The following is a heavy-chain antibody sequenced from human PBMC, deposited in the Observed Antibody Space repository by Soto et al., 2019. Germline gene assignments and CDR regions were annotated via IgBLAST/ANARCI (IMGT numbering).Heavy chain of an antibody. Sequence: SETLSLTCTVSGGSIISGGYYWIWIRQHPGKGLEWIGYIYYSGSTYYNPSLKSRVTISVDTSKNQFSLRLSSVTAADTAVYYCARDGYNLPFDYWGQGTLVTVSS. J-gene: IGHJ4*02. CDR2: IYYSGST. CDR1: GGSIISGGYY. V-gene: IGHV4-31*03. D-gene: IGHD5-12*01. CDR3: ARDGYNLPFDY.